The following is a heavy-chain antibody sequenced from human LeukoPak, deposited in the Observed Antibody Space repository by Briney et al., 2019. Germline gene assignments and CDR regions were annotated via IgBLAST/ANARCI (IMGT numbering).Heavy chain of an antibody. V-gene: IGHV3-48*03. J-gene: IGHJ4*02. D-gene: IGHD2-2*02. Sequence: PGGSLRLSCAASGFTFSTYDMNWVRQAPGKGLEWVSHISTTGTTVYYADAVKGRFTISRDNAKNSLYLQMNSLRAEDTALYYCARAPYTTGRSFYFDSWGQGTLVTVSS. CDR3: ARAPYTTGRSFYFDS. CDR2: ISTTGTTV. CDR1: GFTFSTYD.